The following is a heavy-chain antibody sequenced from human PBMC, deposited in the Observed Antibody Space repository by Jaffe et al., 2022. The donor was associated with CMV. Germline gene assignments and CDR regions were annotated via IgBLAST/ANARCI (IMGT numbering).Heavy chain of an antibody. Sequence: EVQLVESGGGLVKPGGSLRLSCAASGFTFSSYSMNWVRQAPGKGLEWVSSISSSSSYIYYADSVKGRFTISRDNAKNSLYLQMNSLRAEDTAVYYCARESTEGQWLGGYWGQGTLVTVSS. CDR1: GFTFSSYS. CDR3: ARESTEGQWLGGY. V-gene: IGHV3-21*01. J-gene: IGHJ4*02. D-gene: IGHD6-19*01. CDR2: ISSSSSYI.